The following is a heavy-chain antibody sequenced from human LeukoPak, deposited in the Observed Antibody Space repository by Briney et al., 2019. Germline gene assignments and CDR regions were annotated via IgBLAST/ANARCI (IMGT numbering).Heavy chain of an antibody. D-gene: IGHD3-22*01. J-gene: IGHJ4*02. V-gene: IGHV3-21*01. CDR1: GFTFSSYS. Sequence: PGGSLRLSCAASGFTFSSYSMNWVRQAPGKGLEWVSSISSTSTYINYADSVKGRFTISRDNAKKSLFLQMNSLRPEDTAMYYCAKATRYDRSQFENWGQGTLVTVSS. CDR2: ISSTSTYI. CDR3: AKATRYDRSQFEN.